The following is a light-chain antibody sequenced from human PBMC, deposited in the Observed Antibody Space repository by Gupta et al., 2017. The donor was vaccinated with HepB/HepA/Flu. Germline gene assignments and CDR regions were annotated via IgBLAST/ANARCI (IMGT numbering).Light chain of an antibody. CDR3: QQDNKWPIT. V-gene: IGKV3-15*01. J-gene: IGKJ4*01. CDR2: GAS. Sequence: EIVMTQSPVTLSVSPGERATLSCRAGQSLSNNLAWYQQKPGQAPRLLIYGASTRATGIPARFSGSGSETELTLTISSLQSEDFAIYYCQQDNKWPITFGGGTKVEI. CDR1: QSLSNN.